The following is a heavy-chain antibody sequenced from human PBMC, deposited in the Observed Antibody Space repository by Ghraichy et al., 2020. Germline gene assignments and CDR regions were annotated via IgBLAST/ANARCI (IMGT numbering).Heavy chain of an antibody. CDR2: VYYTGST. V-gene: IGHV4-39*01. Sequence: SETLSLTCTVSGDSISNDIYYWGWIRQPPGKGLEWIGGVYYTGSTWYNPSLKGRVTISIDTSNNQFSLRLNSVTAADTAVYYCARHPDAFGSSRTERGFDPWGQGTLVTVSS. CDR1: GDSISNDIYY. CDR3: ARHPDAFGSSRTERGFDP. D-gene: IGHD3-10*01. J-gene: IGHJ5*02.